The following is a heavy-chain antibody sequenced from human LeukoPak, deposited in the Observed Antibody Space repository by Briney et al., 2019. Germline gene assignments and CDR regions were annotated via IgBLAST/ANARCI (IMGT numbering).Heavy chain of an antibody. V-gene: IGHV4-59*01. CDR1: GGSISSYY. CDR3: ARGGPYSSGWYYFDY. CDR2: IYYSGST. D-gene: IGHD6-19*01. J-gene: IGHJ4*02. Sequence: SETLSLTCTISGGSISSYYWSWIRQPPGKGLEWIGYIYYSGSTNYNPSLKSRVTISVDTSKNQFSLKLSSVTAADTAVYYCARGGPYSSGWYYFDYWGQGTLVTVSS.